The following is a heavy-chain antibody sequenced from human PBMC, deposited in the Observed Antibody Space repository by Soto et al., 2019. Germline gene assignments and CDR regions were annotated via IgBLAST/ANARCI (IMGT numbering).Heavy chain of an antibody. CDR2: ISASGGSP. V-gene: IGHV3-23*01. CDR3: VTRLTAVRGGWFLY. D-gene: IGHD6-19*01. Sequence: PGGSLRLSCAASGFTFNTYAMNWVRQAPGRGLEWVSTISASGGSPNYADSVKGRFSISRDNSKNTVFLQMNSLRVEDTAVYYCVTRLTAVRGGWFLYWGPGTLVTVSS. CDR1: GFTFNTYA. J-gene: IGHJ4*02.